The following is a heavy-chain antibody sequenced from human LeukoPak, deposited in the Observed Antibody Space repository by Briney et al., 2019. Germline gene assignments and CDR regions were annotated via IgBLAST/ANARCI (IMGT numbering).Heavy chain of an antibody. CDR2: IRFEGTEK. CDR1: GFTFSDYG. D-gene: IGHD3-10*01. J-gene: IGHJ4*02. CDR3: ARDQAGSGHYADY. Sequence: GGSLRLSCAASGFTFSDYGMHWVRQAPGKGLEWVAFIRFEGTEKYYADSLEGRFTISRDNSKNTLYLQMNSLRAEDTAVYYCARDQAGSGHYADYWGQGTLVTVSS. V-gene: IGHV3-30*02.